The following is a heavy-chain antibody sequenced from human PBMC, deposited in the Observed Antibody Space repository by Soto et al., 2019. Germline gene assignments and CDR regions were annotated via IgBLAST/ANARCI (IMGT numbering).Heavy chain of an antibody. Sequence: QVQLQESGPGLVKPSQTLSLTCTVSGGSISSGDYYWSWLRQPPGKGLEWIGYIYYSGSTYYNPSLKSRVTISVDTSKNQFSLKLSSVTAADTAVYYCAIQIVLVPAAIWNWGQGTLVTVSS. CDR1: GGSISSGDYY. J-gene: IGHJ4*02. V-gene: IGHV4-30-4*01. CDR2: IYYSGST. CDR3: AIQIVLVPAAIWN. D-gene: IGHD2-2*01.